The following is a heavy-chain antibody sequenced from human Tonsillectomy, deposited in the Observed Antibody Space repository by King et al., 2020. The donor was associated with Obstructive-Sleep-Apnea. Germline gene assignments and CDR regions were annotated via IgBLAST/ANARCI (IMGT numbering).Heavy chain of an antibody. J-gene: IGHJ4*02. Sequence: QLVESGGGLVKPGGSMRLSCAASGFIFSDYYMSWIRQAPGKGLEWVSYISSSSSYTNYADSVKGRFTISRDNAKNSLYLQMNSLRAEDTAVYHCAKEPRSGYSYEDWGQGTLVTVSS. CDR3: AKEPRSGYSYED. CDR1: GFIFSDYY. V-gene: IGHV3-11*06. D-gene: IGHD5-18*01. CDR2: ISSSSSYT.